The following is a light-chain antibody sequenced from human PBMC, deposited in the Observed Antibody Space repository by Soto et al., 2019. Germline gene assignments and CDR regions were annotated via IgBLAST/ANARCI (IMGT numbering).Light chain of an antibody. CDR3: QQSFSPLLT. Sequence: DMQMTQSPSSVSASVGDRVTITCRASQTLNKYLTWFQQKPGKAPKVLIYAASTLQSGVPSRFSGSGSGAEFTLTISSLQPEDFATYYCQQSFSPLLTFGGGTKVEIK. CDR2: AAS. V-gene: IGKV1-39*01. CDR1: QTLNKY. J-gene: IGKJ4*01.